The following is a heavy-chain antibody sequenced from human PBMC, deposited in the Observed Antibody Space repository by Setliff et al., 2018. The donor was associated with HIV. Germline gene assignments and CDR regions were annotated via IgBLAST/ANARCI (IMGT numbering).Heavy chain of an antibody. CDR2: IRSKPNDYAT. CDR1: GFTFSGAE. J-gene: IGHJ5*02. D-gene: IGHD6-19*01. Sequence: GESLKISCAASGFTFSGAEIHWARQASGKGLEWVGRIRSKPNDYATAYSASVEGRFSISRDDSKSTTFLLMNSLKVEDTAIYYCTRQPRGSAGVAVAAWGQGTLVTVSS. CDR3: TRQPRGSAGVAVAA. V-gene: IGHV3-73*01.